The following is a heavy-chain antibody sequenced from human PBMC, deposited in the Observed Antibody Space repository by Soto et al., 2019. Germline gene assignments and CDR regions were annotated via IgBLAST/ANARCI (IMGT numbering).Heavy chain of an antibody. V-gene: IGHV2-5*02. Sequence: SGPTLVNPTQTLTLTCTFSGFSLSTSGVGVGWIRQPPGKALEWLALIYWDDENRYSPSLKNRLTITKDTSKNQVVLTMTNMDPVDTATYYCAHRPLERSYRYTDYFDYWGQGTLVTVSS. D-gene: IGHD3-16*02. CDR2: IYWDDEN. CDR1: GFSLSTSGVG. J-gene: IGHJ4*02. CDR3: AHRPLERSYRYTDYFDY.